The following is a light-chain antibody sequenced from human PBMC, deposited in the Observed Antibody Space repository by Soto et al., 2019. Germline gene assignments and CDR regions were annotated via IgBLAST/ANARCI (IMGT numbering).Light chain of an antibody. CDR2: DAS. J-gene: IGKJ1*01. CDR1: QSISSW. V-gene: IGKV1-5*01. Sequence: DIQMTQYPSTLSASVGDRVTITCRASQSISSWLACYQQKPGKAPKLLIYDASSLESGVPSRSSGSGSGTEATRTISSLQPDDFATYSCQQYNSYSLTYGHGTKVEIK. CDR3: QQYNSYSLT.